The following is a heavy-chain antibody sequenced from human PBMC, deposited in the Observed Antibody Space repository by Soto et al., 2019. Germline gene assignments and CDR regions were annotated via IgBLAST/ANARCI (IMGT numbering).Heavy chain of an antibody. Sequence: GESLKISGRGTGHNVTKTWIGWVRQMPGKGLELMVILYPGDSEPRYSTSFQGQVTISVDKSKNTAYLHWGSLKAPNTLMSYGFILYGAERRAFESWGAGTLITVSS. CDR1: GHNVTKTW. D-gene: IGHD2-8*01. V-gene: IGHV5-51*01. CDR2: LYPGDSEP. CDR3: FILYGAERRAFES. J-gene: IGHJ5*01.